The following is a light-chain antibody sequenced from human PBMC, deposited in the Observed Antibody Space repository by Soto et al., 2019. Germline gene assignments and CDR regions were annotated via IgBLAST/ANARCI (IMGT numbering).Light chain of an antibody. CDR3: QQYNTYPLT. V-gene: IGKV1-5*01. Sequence: DIQMTQSPSTLSASVGDRVTITCRASQITGTWLAWYQQKPGKAPKLLIYDASNLETGVPSRFSGSRSGTEFTLTISSLQPDDLATYYCQQYNTYPLTFGGGTKVELK. CDR2: DAS. CDR1: QITGTW. J-gene: IGKJ4*01.